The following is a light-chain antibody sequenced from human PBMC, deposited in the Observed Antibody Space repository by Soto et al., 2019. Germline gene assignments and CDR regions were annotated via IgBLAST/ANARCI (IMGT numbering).Light chain of an antibody. V-gene: IGLV2-14*01. CDR1: SSDVGGYNY. CDR2: DVS. CDR3: SSYKSSSTLYF. Sequence: QSALTQPASVSGSPGQSITISCTGTSSDVGGYNYVSWYQQHPGKAPKLMIYDVSNRPSGVSNRFSGSKSGNTASLTISGPQAEDEADYYCSSYKSSSTLYFFGTGTKLTVL. J-gene: IGLJ1*01.